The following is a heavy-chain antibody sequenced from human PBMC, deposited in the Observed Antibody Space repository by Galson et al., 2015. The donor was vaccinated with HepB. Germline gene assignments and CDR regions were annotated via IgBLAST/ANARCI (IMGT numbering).Heavy chain of an antibody. V-gene: IGHV1-24*01. CDR1: GYTLSELS. D-gene: IGHD3-3*01. CDR3: ASHPLLGDCWRFVHFDY. Sequence: CTVSGYTLSELSMHWVRQAPGKGLEWMGGFDPEDGETIYAQKFQGRVTMTEDTSTDTAYMELSSLRSEDTAVYYCASHPLLGDCWRFVHFDYWGQGTLVTVSS. CDR2: FDPEDGET. J-gene: IGHJ4*02.